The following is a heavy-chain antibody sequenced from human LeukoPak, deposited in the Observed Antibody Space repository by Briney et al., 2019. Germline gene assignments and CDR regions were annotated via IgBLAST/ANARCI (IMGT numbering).Heavy chain of an antibody. V-gene: IGHV4-34*01. J-gene: IGHJ4*02. D-gene: IGHD6-19*01. CDR1: GGSFSGYY. CDR3: ARGKVNSSGWYGQPPLYYFDY. Sequence: ETSETLSLTCAVYGGSFSGYYWSWIRRPPGKGLEWIGEINHSGSTNYNPSLKSRVTISVDTSKNQFSLKLSSVTAADTAVYYCARGKVNSSGWYGQPPLYYFDYWGQGTLVTVSS. CDR2: INHSGST.